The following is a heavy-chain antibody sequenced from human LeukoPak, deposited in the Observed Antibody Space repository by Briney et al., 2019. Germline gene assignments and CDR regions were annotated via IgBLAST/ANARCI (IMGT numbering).Heavy chain of an antibody. D-gene: IGHD4-17*01. Sequence: SETLSLTCTVSGGSINTYYWTWIRQRPGKGLEWIGYIYYSGSTNYNPSLKSRVTISVDTSKNQFSLKLSSVTAADTAVYYCARALGGDYKLDYWGQGTLVTVSS. J-gene: IGHJ4*02. CDR2: IYYSGST. CDR3: ARALGGDYKLDY. CDR1: GGSINTYY. V-gene: IGHV4-59*01.